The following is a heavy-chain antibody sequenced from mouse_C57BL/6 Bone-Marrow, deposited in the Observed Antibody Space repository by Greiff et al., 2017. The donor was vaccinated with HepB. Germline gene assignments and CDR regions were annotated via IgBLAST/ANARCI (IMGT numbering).Heavy chain of an antibody. D-gene: IGHD1-1*01. CDR3: GRYYYGYWYFDV. J-gene: IGHJ1*03. Sequence: EVKLMESGPELVKPGASVKISCKASGYSFTDYNMNWVKQRNGKSLEWIGVINPNYGTTSYNQKFKGKATLTVDQSSSTAYMQLNSLTSEGSAVYYCGRYYYGYWYFDVWGTGTAVTVSS. CDR2: INPNYGTT. V-gene: IGHV1-39*01. CDR1: GYSFTDYN.